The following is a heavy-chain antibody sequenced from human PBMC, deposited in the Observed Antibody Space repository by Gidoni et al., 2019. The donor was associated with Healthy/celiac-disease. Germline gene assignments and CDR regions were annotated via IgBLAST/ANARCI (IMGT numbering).Heavy chain of an antibody. D-gene: IGHD2-2*01. J-gene: IGHJ3*02. CDR3: ARSCSSTSCHSDRRVDDAFDI. Sequence: QVQLVQSGAEVKKPGSSVKVSCKASGGTFSSYAISWVRQAPGQGLEWMGRIIPILGIANYAQKFQGRVTITADKSTSTAYMELSSLRSEDTAVYYCARSCSSTSCHSDRRVDDAFDIWGQVTMVTVSS. CDR1: GGTFSSYA. CDR2: IIPILGIA. V-gene: IGHV1-69*04.